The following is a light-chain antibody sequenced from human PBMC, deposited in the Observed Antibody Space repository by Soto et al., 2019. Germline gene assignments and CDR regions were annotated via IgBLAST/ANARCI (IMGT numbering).Light chain of an antibody. CDR3: QQFDDSVT. J-gene: IGKJ5*01. Sequence: EIVMTQSPGTLSLSPVERAAVSCGASQSVSNNLAWYQQKPGQAPRLLIFGASDRATGTQDRFSGSGSGTDFTLTISRLEPEDSAVYYCQQFDDSVTFGQGTRLEIK. V-gene: IGKV3-20*01. CDR1: QSVSNN. CDR2: GAS.